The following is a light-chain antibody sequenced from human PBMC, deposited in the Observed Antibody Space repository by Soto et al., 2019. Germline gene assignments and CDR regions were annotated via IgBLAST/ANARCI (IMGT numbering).Light chain of an antibody. Sequence: DIVMTQSPDSLAVSLGERATINCKSSQSVLHSSYNKNYLTWYQQKAGQPPKLLIYWASSRVSGVPDRFSGAGSGTDFTLTISSLQPEDVAVYYWHHYYSNPETFGQGTKLEIK. CDR2: WAS. CDR1: QSVLHSSYNKNY. J-gene: IGKJ2*01. CDR3: HHYYSNPET. V-gene: IGKV4-1*01.